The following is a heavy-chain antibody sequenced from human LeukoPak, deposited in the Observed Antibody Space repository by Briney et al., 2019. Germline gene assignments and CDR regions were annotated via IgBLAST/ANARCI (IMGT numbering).Heavy chain of an antibody. V-gene: IGHV3-23*01. CDR3: ATKTNYRAYYFDY. CDR1: GFTFSSYA. J-gene: IGHJ4*02. D-gene: IGHD4/OR15-4a*01. Sequence: PGGSLRLSCAASGFTFSSYAMSWVRQAPGKGLEWVSSISGSDGSTYYADSVQGRFTTSRDNSKNMAYLQMDSLRAEDTAVYYCATKTNYRAYYFDYWGQGILVTVSS. CDR2: ISGSDGST.